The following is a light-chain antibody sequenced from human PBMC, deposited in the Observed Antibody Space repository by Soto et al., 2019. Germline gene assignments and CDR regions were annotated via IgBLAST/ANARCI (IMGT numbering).Light chain of an antibody. CDR3: GTWDSSLSVYV. J-gene: IGLJ1*01. V-gene: IGLV1-51*01. Sequence: SVLTQPPSGSAAPGQKVTISCSGSSSNIGNNFVSWFQQLPGAAPKVLIYDNDKRPSGIPDRFSGSKSGTSATLDITGLQTGDEADYYCGTWDSSLSVYVFAIGTKVTVL. CDR1: SSNIGNNF. CDR2: DND.